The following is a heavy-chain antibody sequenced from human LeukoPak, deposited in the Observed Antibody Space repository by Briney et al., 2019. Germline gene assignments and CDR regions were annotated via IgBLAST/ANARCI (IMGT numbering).Heavy chain of an antibody. V-gene: IGHV3-7*03. D-gene: IGHD5/OR15-5a*01. CDR2: IKEDGSEK. Sequence: PGGSLRLSCVASGFTFSSYWMSWVRQAPGKGLEWVANIKEDGSEKNYVDSVKGRFTISRDNAKNSLYLQMNSLRAEDAAVYYCARAPISIYAYYFDYWGQGTLVTVSS. J-gene: IGHJ4*02. CDR3: ARAPISIYAYYFDY. CDR1: GFTFSSYW.